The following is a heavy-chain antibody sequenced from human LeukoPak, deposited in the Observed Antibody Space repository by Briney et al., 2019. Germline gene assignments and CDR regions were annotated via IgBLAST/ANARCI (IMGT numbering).Heavy chain of an antibody. CDR3: ARAPWTVSFDY. J-gene: IGHJ4*02. CDR1: GFTFSSYS. CDR2: ISSSSSYK. D-gene: IGHD3/OR15-3a*01. V-gene: IGHV3-21*01. Sequence: GGSLRLSCAASGFTFSSYSMNWVRQAPGKGLEWVSSISSSSSYKYYADSVKGRFTISRDNAKNSLYLQMNSLRAEDTAVYYCARAPWTVSFDYWGQGTLVTVSS.